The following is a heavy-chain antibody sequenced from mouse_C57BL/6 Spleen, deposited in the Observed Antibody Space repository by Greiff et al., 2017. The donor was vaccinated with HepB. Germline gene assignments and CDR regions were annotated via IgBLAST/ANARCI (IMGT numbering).Heavy chain of an antibody. CDR3: ARGGNYEWFAY. Sequence: EVKVEESGGGLVKPGGSLKLSCAASGFTFSDYGMHWVRQAPEKGLEWVAYISSGSSTIYYADTVKGRFTISRDNAKNTLFLQMTSLRSEDTAMYYCARGGNYEWFAYWGQGTLVTVSA. CDR1: GFTFSDYG. CDR2: ISSGSSTI. V-gene: IGHV5-17*01. D-gene: IGHD2-1*01. J-gene: IGHJ3*01.